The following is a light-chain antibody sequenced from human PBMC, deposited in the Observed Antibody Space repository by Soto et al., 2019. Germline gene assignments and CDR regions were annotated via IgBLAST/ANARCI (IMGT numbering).Light chain of an antibody. Sequence: EKVMTQSPATLSVSPGEGATLSCRASQSVSINVAWYQQKPGQAPRLLIYGASTRATGIPGRFSGSGSGTEFTLTISSLQSEDFAVYYCQQYNNWPYTFGQGTKLEI. CDR1: QSVSIN. CDR3: QQYNNWPYT. CDR2: GAS. V-gene: IGKV3-15*01. J-gene: IGKJ2*01.